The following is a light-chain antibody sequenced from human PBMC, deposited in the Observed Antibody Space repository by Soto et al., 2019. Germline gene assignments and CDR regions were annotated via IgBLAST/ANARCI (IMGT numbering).Light chain of an antibody. CDR2: YNN. CDR1: NSNIASNT. V-gene: IGLV1-44*01. CDR3: AAWDDTLKRYV. Sequence: QSVLTQPPSASETPGQTVSISCSGSNSNIASNTVNWYQHLPGTAPKLLIYYNNQRPSGVPDRFSGSKSGTSASLAISGLQSEDESDYYCAAWDDTLKRYVFGKGTKVTVL. J-gene: IGLJ1*01.